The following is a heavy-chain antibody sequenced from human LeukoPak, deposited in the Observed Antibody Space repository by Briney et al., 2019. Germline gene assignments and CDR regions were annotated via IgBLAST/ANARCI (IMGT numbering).Heavy chain of an antibody. CDR1: GGSISSSNYY. CDR3: ARDRLLWFGELDF. CDR2: IYYSGNT. D-gene: IGHD3-10*01. Sequence: SETLSLTCTVSGGSISSSNYYWGWLRQPPGTGLEWIGSIYYSGNTYYNPSLKSRVAISVDMSKNQISLKLSSVTAADTAVYYCARDRLLWFGELDFWGQGTLVIVSS. J-gene: IGHJ4*02. V-gene: IGHV4-39*07.